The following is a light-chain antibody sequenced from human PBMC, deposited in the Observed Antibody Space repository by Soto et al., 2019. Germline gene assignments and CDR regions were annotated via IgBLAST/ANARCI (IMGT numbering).Light chain of an antibody. V-gene: IGKV1-39*01. Sequence: DIQMTQCPSSLSASVGDRVTITCRASQSISNYLNWYQQKPGKAPKVLIYTASTLQSGVPSRFSGSGSGTDFTLTISSLQPEDFATYYCQQSYSVPPQYTFGQGTKVDIK. J-gene: IGKJ2*01. CDR3: QQSYSVPPQYT. CDR2: TAS. CDR1: QSISNY.